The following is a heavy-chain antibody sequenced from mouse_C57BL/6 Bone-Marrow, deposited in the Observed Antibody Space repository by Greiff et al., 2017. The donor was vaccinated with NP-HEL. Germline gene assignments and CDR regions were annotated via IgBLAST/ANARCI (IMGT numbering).Heavy chain of an antibody. CDR2: SRNKANDYTT. J-gene: IGHJ3*01. Sequence: EVKVVESGGGLVQSGRSLRLSCATSGFTFSDFYMEWVRQAPGKGLEWIAASRNKANDYTTEYSASVKGRFIVSRDTSQSILYLQMNALRAEDTAIYYCARDSRDVWFAYWGQGTLVTVSA. D-gene: IGHD3-3*01. CDR1: GFTFSDFY. V-gene: IGHV7-1*01. CDR3: ARDSRDVWFAY.